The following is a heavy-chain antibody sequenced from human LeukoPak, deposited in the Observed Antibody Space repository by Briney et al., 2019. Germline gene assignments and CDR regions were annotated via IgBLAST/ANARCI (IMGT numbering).Heavy chain of an antibody. CDR3: AREETMSPEICSSTSCYRDY. CDR2: IIPIFGTA. D-gene: IGHD2-2*01. V-gene: IGHV1-69*01. Sequence: SVKVSCKASGGTFSSYAISWVRQAPGQGLEWMGGIIPIFGTANYAQKFQGRVTITADESTSTAYMELSSLRSEDTAVYYCAREETMSPEICSSTSCYRDYWGQGTLVTVSS. J-gene: IGHJ4*02. CDR1: GGTFSSYA.